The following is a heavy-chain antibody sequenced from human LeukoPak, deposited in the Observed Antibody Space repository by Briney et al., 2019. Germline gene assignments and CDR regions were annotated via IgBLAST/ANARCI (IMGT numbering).Heavy chain of an antibody. J-gene: IGHJ4*02. D-gene: IGHD6-13*01. V-gene: IGHV3-21*04. CDR3: AKDRAQLLVLDF. Sequence: GGSLRLSCAASGFTFSSYSMNWVRQAPGKGLEWVSSISSSSSYIYYADSVKGRFTISRDNAKNPLYLQMNSLRAEDTAVYYCAKDRAQLLVLDFWGQGTLVTVSS. CDR2: ISSSSSYI. CDR1: GFTFSSYS.